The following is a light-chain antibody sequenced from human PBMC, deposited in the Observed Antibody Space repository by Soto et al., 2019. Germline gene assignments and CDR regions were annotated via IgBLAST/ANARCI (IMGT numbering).Light chain of an antibody. CDR1: TSNVGGYNY. Sequence: QSALTQPASVSRSPGQSITISCTGTTSNVGGYNYVSWYQHHPGKAPKLMIYEVSNRPSGVSNRFSGSKSGNTASLTISGLQAEDEADYHCSSYTSSSTLLFGGGTKLTVL. J-gene: IGLJ2*01. CDR3: SSYTSSSTLL. CDR2: EVS. V-gene: IGLV2-14*01.